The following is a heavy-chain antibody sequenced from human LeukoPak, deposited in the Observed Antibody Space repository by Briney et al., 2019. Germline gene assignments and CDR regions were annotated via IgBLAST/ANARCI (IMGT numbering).Heavy chain of an antibody. D-gene: IGHD6-19*01. CDR1: GYTFTGYY. CDR3: ARGGRAGSGWYFFVPGT. V-gene: IGHV1-2*02. J-gene: IGHJ3*01. Sequence: GASVKVSCKASGYTFTGYYMHWVRQAPGQGLEWMGWINPNSGGTNYAQKFQGRVTMTRDTSISTAYMELSRLRSDDTAVYYCARGGRAGSGWYFFVPGTWGQGTMVTVSS. CDR2: INPNSGGT.